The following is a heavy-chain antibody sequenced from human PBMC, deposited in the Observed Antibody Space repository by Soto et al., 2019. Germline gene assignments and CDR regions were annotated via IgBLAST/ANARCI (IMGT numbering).Heavy chain of an antibody. J-gene: IGHJ6*03. Sequence: QEQLVQSGAEVKKPGAPVKVSCKASGYTFTSYNINWVRQATGQGLEWMGWMNPNSGNTGYAEKCQGRVTMTRNSSLSTAYMELSGLRSEDTAVYYCAREAGSDPSFYSHYIDVWGKGTTVTVSS. CDR2: MNPNSGNT. D-gene: IGHD2-21*01. CDR3: AREAGSDPSFYSHYIDV. V-gene: IGHV1-8*01. CDR1: GYTFTSYN.